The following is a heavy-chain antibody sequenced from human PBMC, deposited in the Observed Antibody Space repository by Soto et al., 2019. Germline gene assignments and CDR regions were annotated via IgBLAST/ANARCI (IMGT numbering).Heavy chain of an antibody. J-gene: IGHJ4*02. CDR3: ARLQGSSRFVRYPPPLIDY. V-gene: IGHV4-59*08. CDR2: IYYSGST. CDR1: GGSISSYY. D-gene: IGHD6-6*01. Sequence: SETLSLTCTVSGGSISSYYWSWIRQPPGKGLEWIGYIYYSGSTNYNPSLKSRVTISVDTSKNQFSLKLSSVTAADTTVYYCARLQGSSRFVRYPPPLIDYWGQGTLVTVSS.